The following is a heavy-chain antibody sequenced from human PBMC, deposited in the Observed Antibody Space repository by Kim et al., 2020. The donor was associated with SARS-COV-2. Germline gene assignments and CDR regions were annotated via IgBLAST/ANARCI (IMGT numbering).Heavy chain of an antibody. D-gene: IGHD3-10*01. CDR3: TTESLWFGELGLSYYFDY. CDR2: IKSKTDGGTT. V-gene: IGHV3-15*01. J-gene: IGHJ4*02. Sequence: GGSLRLSCAASGFTFSNAWMSWVRQAPGKGLEWVGRIKSKTDGGTTDYAAPVKGRFTISRDDSKNTLYLQMNSLKTEDTAVYYCTTESLWFGELGLSYYFDYWGQGTLVTVSS. CDR1: GFTFSNAW.